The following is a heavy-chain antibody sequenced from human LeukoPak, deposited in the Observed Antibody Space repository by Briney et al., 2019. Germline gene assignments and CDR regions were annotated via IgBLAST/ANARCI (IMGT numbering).Heavy chain of an antibody. CDR3: AKDNRRHYTSGPNPDSLH. CDR1: GFTFSSYA. J-gene: IGHJ4*02. D-gene: IGHD6-19*01. CDR2: ISGSGEST. V-gene: IGHV3-23*01. Sequence: QPGGSLRLSCAASGFTFSSYAMSWVRQAPGKGLEWVSGISGSGESTYYADSVKGRFTISRDNSKNTLYLQMNSLRAEDTAVYYCAKDNRRHYTSGPNPDSLHWGQGALVTVSS.